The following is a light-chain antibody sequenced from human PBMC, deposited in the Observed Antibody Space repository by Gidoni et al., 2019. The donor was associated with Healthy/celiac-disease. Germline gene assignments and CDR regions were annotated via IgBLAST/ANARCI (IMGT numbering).Light chain of an antibody. J-gene: IGKJ1*01. V-gene: IGKV3D-7*01. Sequence: EIVMTQSPATLSLSPGERATLSCRASQSVSSSYLSWYQQKPGQAPRLLIYGASTRATGIPARFSGSGSGTDFTLTISSLQPEDFAVYYCQQDYNLPRPFXQXTKVEIK. CDR1: QSVSSSY. CDR2: GAS. CDR3: QQDYNLPRP.